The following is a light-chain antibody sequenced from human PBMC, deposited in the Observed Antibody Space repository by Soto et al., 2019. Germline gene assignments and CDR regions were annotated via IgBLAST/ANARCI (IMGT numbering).Light chain of an antibody. CDR1: QSVSSSS. Sequence: EIVLAQSPGTLSLSLGERATLSCRASQSVSSSSLAWYQQKRGQAPRLLIHDASSRATGIPDRFSGSGSGTDFTLTISRXEPEDFAVYYCQQYGGSPRTFGQGTKVDTK. CDR2: DAS. J-gene: IGKJ1*01. V-gene: IGKV3-20*01. CDR3: QQYGGSPRT.